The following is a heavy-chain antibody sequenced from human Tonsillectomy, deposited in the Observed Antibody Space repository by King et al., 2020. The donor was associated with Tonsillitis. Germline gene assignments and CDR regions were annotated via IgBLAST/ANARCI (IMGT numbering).Heavy chain of an antibody. CDR2: IYYSGST. CDR1: GGSISSYY. J-gene: IGHJ4*02. CDR3: ARSAIAASDY. V-gene: IGHV4-59*01. Sequence: VQLQESGPGLVKPSETLSLTCTVSGGSISSYYWSWIRQPPGKGLEWIGDIYYSGSTNYNPSLKSRVTISVDTSKNQFSLKLSSVTAADTAGYYCARSAIAASDYWGQGTLVTVSS. D-gene: IGHD6-13*01.